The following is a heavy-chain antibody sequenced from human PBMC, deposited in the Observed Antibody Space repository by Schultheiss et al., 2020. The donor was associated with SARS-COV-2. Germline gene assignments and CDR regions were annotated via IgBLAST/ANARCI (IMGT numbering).Heavy chain of an antibody. CDR1: GGSISSYY. CDR3: ARGGVYNYGGILDS. CDR2: IYYSGST. D-gene: IGHD5-24*01. V-gene: IGHV4-59*01. Sequence: SETLSLTCTVSGGSISSYYWSWIRQPPGKGLEWIGYIYYSGSTNYNPSLKSRVTISVDKSKNQFSLKLTSLTAADTAVYYCARGGVYNYGGILDSWGQGTQVTVSS. J-gene: IGHJ4*02.